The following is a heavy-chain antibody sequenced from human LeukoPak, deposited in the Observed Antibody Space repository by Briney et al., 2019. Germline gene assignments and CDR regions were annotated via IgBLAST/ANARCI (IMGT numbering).Heavy chain of an antibody. Sequence: GASLKISCKGSGSSFTSYWIGWVRQMPGKGLEWVGIIYPGDSDTRYSPSFQGQVTISADRSISTAYLQWSSLKASDTAMYYCARASSTHYFDYWGQGTLVTVSS. J-gene: IGHJ4*02. CDR3: ARASSTHYFDY. D-gene: IGHD2-2*01. V-gene: IGHV5-51*01. CDR2: IYPGDSDT. CDR1: GSSFTSYW.